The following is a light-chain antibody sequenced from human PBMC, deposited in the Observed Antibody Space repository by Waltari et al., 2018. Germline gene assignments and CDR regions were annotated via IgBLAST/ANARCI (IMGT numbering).Light chain of an antibody. Sequence: DIQMTQAPSTLSASVGDRVIITCRASQSISTWLAWYQQKPGKAPNRLIYKASTLEVGIPSRFSGSGSGTEFTLTISSLQPDDFATYYCQQYNSNSEHTFGQGTNLEVK. CDR3: QQYNSNSEHT. CDR2: KAS. J-gene: IGKJ2*01. CDR1: QSISTW. V-gene: IGKV1-5*03.